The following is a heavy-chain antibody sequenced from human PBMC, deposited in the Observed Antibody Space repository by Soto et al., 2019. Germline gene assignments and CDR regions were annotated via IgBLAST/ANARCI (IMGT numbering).Heavy chain of an antibody. CDR1: GFTFSSYA. J-gene: IGHJ6*02. CDR2: ISGSGGST. CDR3: AKEMRYSYGYQYYYYGMDV. Sequence: EVQLLESGGGLVQPGGSLRLSCAASGFTFSSYAMSWVRQAPGKGLEWVSAISGSGGSTYYADSVKGRFTISRDNYKNTLYMQMNSLRAEDTAVYYCAKEMRYSYGYQYYYYGMDVWGQGTTVTVSS. D-gene: IGHD5-18*01. V-gene: IGHV3-23*01.